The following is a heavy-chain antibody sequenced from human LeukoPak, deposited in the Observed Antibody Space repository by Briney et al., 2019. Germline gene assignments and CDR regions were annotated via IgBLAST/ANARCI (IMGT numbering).Heavy chain of an antibody. CDR3: AKVPNTGYYFDY. CDR1: GFTFSNYV. D-gene: IGHD2-8*01. Sequence: PGGSLRLSCAASGFTFSNYVMSWVRQAPGKGLEWVSTISGSGGTTYYADSVKGRFTISRDNAKNALYLEMNSLRADDTAVYYCAKVPNTGYYFDYWGQGTLVTVSS. CDR2: ISGSGGTT. V-gene: IGHV3-23*01. J-gene: IGHJ4*02.